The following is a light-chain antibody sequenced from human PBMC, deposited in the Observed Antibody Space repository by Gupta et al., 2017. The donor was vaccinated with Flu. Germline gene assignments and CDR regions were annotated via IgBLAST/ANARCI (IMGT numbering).Light chain of an antibody. CDR1: QSVSSY. CDR2: DAS. V-gene: IGKV3-11*01. CDR3: QQRSNWPWT. Sequence: EIVLTQSPATLSLSPGERATLSCRASQSVSSYLAWYQQNPGQAPRLLIYDASNRATGIPARVSGSGSGTDFTLTISSLDPEDFAVYYCQQRSNWPWTFGQGTKVEIK. J-gene: IGKJ1*01.